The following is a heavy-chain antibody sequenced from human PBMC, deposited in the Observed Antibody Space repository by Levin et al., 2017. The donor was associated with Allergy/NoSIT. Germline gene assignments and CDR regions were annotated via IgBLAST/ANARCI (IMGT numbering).Heavy chain of an antibody. CDR1: GLNVSSSY. CDR2: IFSGGST. J-gene: IGHJ4*02. CDR3: ARDDGLY. V-gene: IGHV3-53*01. Sequence: ETLSLTCAASGLNVSSSYLSWVRQAPGKGLDWVSIIFSGGSTYYADSVKGRFTISRDNSKNTLYLQMNSLRVEDTAVYYCARDDGLYWGQGTLVTVSS. D-gene: IGHD3/OR15-3a*01.